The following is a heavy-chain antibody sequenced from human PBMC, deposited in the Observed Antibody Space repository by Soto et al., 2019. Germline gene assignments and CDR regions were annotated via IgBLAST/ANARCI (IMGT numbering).Heavy chain of an antibody. CDR1: GYTFTGYY. Sequence: ASVKVSCKASGYTFTGYYMHWVRQAPGQGLEWMGWMHPSSGGTNFAQEFEGRVTLTRDTSLSTAYMELSGLKSDDTAVYYCAREATTGYLDYWGQGTLVTVSS. V-gene: IGHV1-2*02. J-gene: IGHJ4*02. D-gene: IGHD4-4*01. CDR3: AREATTGYLDY. CDR2: MHPSSGGT.